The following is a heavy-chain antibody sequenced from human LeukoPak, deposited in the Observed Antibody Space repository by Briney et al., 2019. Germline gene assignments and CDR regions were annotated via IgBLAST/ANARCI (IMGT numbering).Heavy chain of an antibody. Sequence: GGSLRLSCGSTAFNFTTYWMHWVRQDPRQGLLWVARINSDGTTTNYADSVKGRFTISRDNAKNTLFLQMNSLRAEDTAVYFCAVSNGGYGPWGQGALVTVSS. J-gene: IGHJ5*02. D-gene: IGHD5-12*01. CDR2: INSDGTTT. CDR1: AFNFTTYW. CDR3: AVSNGGYGP. V-gene: IGHV3-74*01.